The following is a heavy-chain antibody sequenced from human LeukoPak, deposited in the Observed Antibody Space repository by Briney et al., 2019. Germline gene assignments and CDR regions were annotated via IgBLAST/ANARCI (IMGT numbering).Heavy chain of an antibody. CDR2: INHSGST. V-gene: IGHV4-34*01. CDR1: GGSLSGYY. J-gene: IGHJ4*02. D-gene: IGHD6-13*01. Sequence: SETLSLTCAVYGGSLSGYYWSWIRQPPGKGLEWIGEINHSGSTNYNPPLKSRVTISVDTSKNQFSLKLSSVTAADTAVYYCARLQQEGYWGQGTLVTVSS. CDR3: ARLQQEGY.